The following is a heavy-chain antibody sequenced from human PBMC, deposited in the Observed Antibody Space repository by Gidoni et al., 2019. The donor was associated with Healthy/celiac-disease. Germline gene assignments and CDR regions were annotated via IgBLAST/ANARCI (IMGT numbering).Heavy chain of an antibody. V-gene: IGHV3-64D*06. CDR3: VKGGDYDILTGHTD. J-gene: IGHJ4*02. D-gene: IGHD3-9*01. Sequence: EVQLVESGGGLVQPGGSLSLSCSASGFTFSSYAMHWVRQAPGKGLEYVSAISSNGGSTYYADSVKGRFTISRDNSKNTLYLQMSSLRAEDTAVYYCVKGGDYDILTGHTDWGQGTLVTVSS. CDR1: GFTFSSYA. CDR2: ISSNGGST.